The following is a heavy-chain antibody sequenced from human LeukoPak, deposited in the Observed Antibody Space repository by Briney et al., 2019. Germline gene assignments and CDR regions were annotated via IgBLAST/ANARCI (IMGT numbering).Heavy chain of an antibody. CDR3: ARPLTPWFGELLAFDI. V-gene: IGHV1-18*01. D-gene: IGHD3-10*01. Sequence: ASVKVSCKASGYTFTSYGISWVRQAPGQGLEWMGWINPNSGGTNYAQKFQGRVTITRDTSASTAYMELSSLRSEDTAVYYCARPLTPWFGELLAFDIWGQGTMVTVSS. CDR2: INPNSGGT. J-gene: IGHJ3*02. CDR1: GYTFTSYG.